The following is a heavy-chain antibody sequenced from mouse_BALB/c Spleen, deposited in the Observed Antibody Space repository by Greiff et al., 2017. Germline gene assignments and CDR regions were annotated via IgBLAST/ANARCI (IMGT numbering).Heavy chain of an antibody. D-gene: IGHD2-3*01. CDR2: ISYSGST. CDR1: GYSITSDYA. CDR3: ARSMFGAMDY. Sequence: VQLQQSGPGLVKPSQSLSLTCTVTGYSITSDYAWNWIRQFPGNQLEWMGYISYSGSTSYNPSLKSRISITRDTSKNQFFLQLNSVTTEDTATYYCARSMFGAMDYWGQGTSVTVSS. V-gene: IGHV3-2*02. J-gene: IGHJ4*01.